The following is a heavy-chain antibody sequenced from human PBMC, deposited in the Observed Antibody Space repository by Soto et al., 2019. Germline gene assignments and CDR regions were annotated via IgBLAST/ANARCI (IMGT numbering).Heavy chain of an antibody. Sequence: QVQLVQSGAEVKKPGSSVKVSCKASGGTFSSYAISWVRQAPGQGLEWMGGIIPIFGTANYAQKLQGRVTIIADESTSIAYMEMSSLTSEDTAVYYCARRGVSSSSYHYGMEVGGQGSTVTVTS. CDR3: ARRGVSSSSYHYGMEV. V-gene: IGHV1-69*12. J-gene: IGHJ6*02. CDR2: IIPIFGTA. CDR1: GGTFSSYA. D-gene: IGHD2-2*01.